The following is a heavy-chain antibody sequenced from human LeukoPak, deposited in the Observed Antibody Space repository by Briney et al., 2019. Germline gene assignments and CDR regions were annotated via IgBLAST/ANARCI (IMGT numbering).Heavy chain of an antibody. CDR1: GGSISSYY. Sequence: PSETLSLTCTVSGGSISSYYWSWFRQPARKGLEWIGHIYTSGSTNYNPALKSRLSMSLDTSKNQFSLKLSSVTAADTAVYYCASSVDTAMVGVYWGQGTLVTVSS. J-gene: IGHJ4*02. CDR3: ASSVDTAMVGVY. V-gene: IGHV4-4*07. CDR2: IYTSGST. D-gene: IGHD5-18*01.